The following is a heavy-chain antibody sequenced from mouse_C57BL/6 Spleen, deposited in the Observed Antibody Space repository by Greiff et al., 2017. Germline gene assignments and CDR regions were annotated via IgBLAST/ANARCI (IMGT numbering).Heavy chain of an antibody. CDR1: GFTFSSYG. J-gene: IGHJ4*01. CDR2: ISSGGSYT. CDR3: ARPMTKLVERGITIDY. D-gene: IGHD1-1*01. V-gene: IGHV5-6*01. Sequence: EVMLVESGGDLVKPGGSLKLSCAASGFTFSSYGMSWVRQTPDKRLEWVATISSGGSYTYYPDSVKGRFTISRDNAKNTLYLQMSSLKSEDTAMYYCARPMTKLVERGITIDYWGQGTSVTVSS.